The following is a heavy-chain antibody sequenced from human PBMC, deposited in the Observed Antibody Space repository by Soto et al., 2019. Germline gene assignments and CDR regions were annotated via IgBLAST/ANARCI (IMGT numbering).Heavy chain of an antibody. J-gene: IGHJ4*02. CDR2: ISGSGGST. D-gene: IGHD5-12*01. Sequence: GGSLRLSCAASGFTFSSYAMSWVRQAPGKGLEWVSAISGSGGSTYYADSVKGRFTISRDNSKNTLYLQMNSLRAEDTAVYYCAKTLSGYIGLNYFDYWGQGTLVTVSS. CDR1: GFTFSSYA. V-gene: IGHV3-23*01. CDR3: AKTLSGYIGLNYFDY.